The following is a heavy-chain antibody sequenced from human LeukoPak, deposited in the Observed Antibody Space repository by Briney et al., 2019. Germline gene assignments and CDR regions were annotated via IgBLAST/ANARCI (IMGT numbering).Heavy chain of an antibody. V-gene: IGHV3-23*01. J-gene: IGHJ1*01. CDR2: ISGSGGST. CDR1: GFTFSSYA. D-gene: IGHD1-26*01. Sequence: AGGSLRLSCAASGFTFSSYAMSWVRQAPGKGLEWVSAISGSGGSTCYADSVKGRFTISRDNSKNTLYLQMNSLRAEDTAVYYCAKDRGGSYLPEYFQHWGQGTLVTVSS. CDR3: AKDRGGSYLPEYFQH.